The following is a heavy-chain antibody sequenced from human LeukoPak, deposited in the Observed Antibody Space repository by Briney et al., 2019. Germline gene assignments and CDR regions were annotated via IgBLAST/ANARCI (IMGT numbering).Heavy chain of an antibody. D-gene: IGHD5-18*01. J-gene: IGHJ4*02. Sequence: SETLSLTCTDSGGSISSSSYYWGWIRQPPGKGLEWIGSIYYSGSTYYNPSLKSRVTISVDTSKNQFSLKLSSVTAADTAVYYCAMPGYSYGLYYFDYWGQGTLVTVSS. CDR1: GGSISSSSYY. CDR3: AMPGYSYGLYYFDY. V-gene: IGHV4-39*01. CDR2: IYYSGST.